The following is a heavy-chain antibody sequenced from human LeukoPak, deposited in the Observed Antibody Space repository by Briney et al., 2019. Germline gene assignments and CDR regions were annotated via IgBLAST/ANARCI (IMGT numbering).Heavy chain of an antibody. CDR3: AREGGYVFDY. CDR2: IYSGGST. V-gene: IGHV3-53*01. Sequence: PGGSLRLSCAVSGFTVSRNYMSWVRQAPGKGLEWVSVIYSGGSTDYADSVKGRFTISRDNSKNTVYLQMNSLRPEDTAMYYCAREGGYVFDYWGQGTLVTVFS. CDR1: GFTVSRNY. J-gene: IGHJ4*02. D-gene: IGHD5-12*01.